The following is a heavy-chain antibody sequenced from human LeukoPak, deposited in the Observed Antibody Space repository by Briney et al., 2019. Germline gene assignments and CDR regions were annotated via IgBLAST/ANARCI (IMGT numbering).Heavy chain of an antibody. Sequence: GGSLRLSCAASGFTFSDYYMSWIRQAPGKGLEWVAFIRYDGSNKYYADSVKGRFTISRDNSKNTLYLQMNSLRAEDTAVYYCAKEHRSMTPTYYFDYWGQGTLVTVSS. CDR2: IRYDGSNK. CDR1: GFTFSDYY. V-gene: IGHV3-30*02. CDR3: AKEHRSMTPTYYFDY. D-gene: IGHD1-1*01. J-gene: IGHJ4*02.